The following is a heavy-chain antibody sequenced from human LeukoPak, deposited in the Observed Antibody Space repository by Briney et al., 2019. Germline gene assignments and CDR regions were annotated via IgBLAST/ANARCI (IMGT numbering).Heavy chain of an antibody. CDR2: INHSGLT. V-gene: IGHV4-34*01. CDR1: DGSFSSYY. J-gene: IGHJ4*02. CDR3: ARAGSSGRTDY. Sequence: SETLSLTCAVNDGSFSSYYWSWIRQTPGKGLEWIGEINHSGLTKYNPSLKSRVTMSVDTSKSQFSLRLSSVTAADTAVYYCARAGSSGRTDYWGQGTLVTVSP. D-gene: IGHD6-19*01.